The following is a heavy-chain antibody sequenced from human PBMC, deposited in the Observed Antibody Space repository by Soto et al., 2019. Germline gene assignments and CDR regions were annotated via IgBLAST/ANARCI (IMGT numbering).Heavy chain of an antibody. Sequence: EVQLLESGGDLVQPGGSLRLSCAASGFTFSYHAMSWVRQPPGKGLEWVSGLSGSGDYTYYADSVKGRFTISRDNSKNKLYLQMNSLRAEDTAVYYCAKDQRLAVVLASFDYWGQGNLVTVSS. D-gene: IGHD2-2*01. CDR3: AKDQRLAVVLASFDY. CDR2: LSGSGDYT. V-gene: IGHV3-23*01. CDR1: GFTFSYHA. J-gene: IGHJ4*02.